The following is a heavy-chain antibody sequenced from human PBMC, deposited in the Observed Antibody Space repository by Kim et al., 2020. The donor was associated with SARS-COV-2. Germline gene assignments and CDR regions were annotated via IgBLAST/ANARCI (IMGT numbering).Heavy chain of an antibody. CDR3: AKDMRSQVELDNWFDP. Sequence: GGSLRLSCAASGFTFGDYAMHWVRQAPGKGLEWVSGISWNSGSIGYADSVKGRFTISRDNAKNSLYLQMNSLRAEDTALYYCAKDMRSQVELDNWFDPWGQGTLVTVSS. J-gene: IGHJ5*02. CDR1: GFTFGDYA. D-gene: IGHD1-7*01. CDR2: ISWNSGSI. V-gene: IGHV3-9*01.